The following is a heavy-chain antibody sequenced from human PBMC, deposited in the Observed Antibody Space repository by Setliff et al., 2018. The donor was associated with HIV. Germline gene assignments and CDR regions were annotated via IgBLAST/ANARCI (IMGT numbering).Heavy chain of an antibody. CDR1: GGTFSSYA. V-gene: IGHV1-2*06. J-gene: IGHJ3*02. D-gene: IGHD1-26*01. Sequence: ASVKVSCKASGGTFSSYAINWVRQAPGQGLEWMGRINPNSGGTNYARKFQGRVTMTRDTSITTAYMELSRLRSDDTAVYYCARGTRVGANDAFDIWGQGTMVTVSS. CDR3: ARGTRVGANDAFDI. CDR2: INPNSGGT.